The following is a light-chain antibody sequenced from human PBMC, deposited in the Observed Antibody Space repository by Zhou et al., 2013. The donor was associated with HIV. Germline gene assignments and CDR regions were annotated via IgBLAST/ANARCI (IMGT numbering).Light chain of an antibody. Sequence: DIVLTQSPDTLSLSPGERATLSCRASQSVSSSYLAWYQQKPGQTPRLLIYATSTRATGIPDRFSGSGSGTDFTLTISRLEPEDFAVYYCQHYGNSRWTFGQGAKVEIK. CDR3: QHYGNSRWT. V-gene: IGKV3-20*01. J-gene: IGKJ1*01. CDR2: ATS. CDR1: QSVSSSY.